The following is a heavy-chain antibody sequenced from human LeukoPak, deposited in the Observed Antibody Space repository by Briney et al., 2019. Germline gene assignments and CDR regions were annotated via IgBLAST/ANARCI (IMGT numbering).Heavy chain of an antibody. V-gene: IGHV3-48*03. Sequence: PGGSLRLSCAASGFTFSSYEMNWVRQAPGKGLEWVSYISSSGSTIYYADSVKGRFTISRDNAKNSLYLQMNSLRAEDTAVYYFARDLYGSGLNIGYFDYWGQGTLVTVSS. J-gene: IGHJ4*02. CDR1: GFTFSSYE. D-gene: IGHD3-10*01. CDR2: ISSSGSTI. CDR3: ARDLYGSGLNIGYFDY.